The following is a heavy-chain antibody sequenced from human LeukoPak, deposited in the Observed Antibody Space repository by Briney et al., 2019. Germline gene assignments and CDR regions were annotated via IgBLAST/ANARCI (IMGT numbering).Heavy chain of an antibody. CDR3: ARGFPDKVWGNSRPTAGYFQH. Sequence: PSEALSHTCVVYGGSFRGYYCCGLRQPPGQGLEGIGEINQSGSTKYNPPLARRDTISLDTSKNQVLLKLASVAAADTAVYYCARGFPDKVWGNSRPTAGYFQHWGQGTLVTVSS. CDR1: GGSFRGYY. V-gene: IGHV4-34*01. CDR2: INQSGST. J-gene: IGHJ1*01. D-gene: IGHD3-16*01.